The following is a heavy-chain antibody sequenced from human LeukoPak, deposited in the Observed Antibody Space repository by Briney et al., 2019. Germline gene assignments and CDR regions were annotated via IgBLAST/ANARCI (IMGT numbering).Heavy chain of an antibody. D-gene: IGHD3-10*01. CDR3: ARRITMVRGARYGMDV. CDR1: RGSFSGYY. V-gene: IGHV4-34*01. Sequence: SETLSHTCAVYRGSFSGYYWSWIRQPPGKGLEWIGEINHSGSTNYNPSLKSRVTISVDTSKNQFSLKLSSVTAADTAVYYCARRITMVRGARYGMDVWGQGTTVTVSS. CDR2: INHSGST. J-gene: IGHJ6*02.